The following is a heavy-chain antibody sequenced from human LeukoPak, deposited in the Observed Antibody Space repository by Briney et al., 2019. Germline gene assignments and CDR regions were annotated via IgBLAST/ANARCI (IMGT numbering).Heavy chain of an antibody. CDR1: GFTFSSYG. CDR2: IHKDGTNE. D-gene: IGHD3-10*01. V-gene: IGHV3-30*02. CDR3: VISGFDP. J-gene: IGHJ5*02. Sequence: AGGSLRLSCAVSGFTFSSYGMHWVRQAAGKGLEWVAFIHKDGTNENYADSVKGRFTISRDNFKNTLYLQMNRLRVEDTALYYSVISGFDPWGKGALGTVSS.